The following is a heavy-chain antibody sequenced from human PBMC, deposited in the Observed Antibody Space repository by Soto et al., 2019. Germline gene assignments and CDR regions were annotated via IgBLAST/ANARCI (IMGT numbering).Heavy chain of an antibody. CDR1: GFTFRSYG. D-gene: IGHD1-7*01. V-gene: IGHV3-23*01. Sequence: LRLSCAASGFTFRSYGMTWVRQAPGKGLEWVSFSSATGSGTYYADSVKGRFTISRDNSKNTLYLQMTSLRADDTAVYYCAKDRRAGGNYGFYSDFWGQGALVTVSS. CDR3: AKDRRAGGNYGFYSDF. J-gene: IGHJ4*02. CDR2: SSATGSGT.